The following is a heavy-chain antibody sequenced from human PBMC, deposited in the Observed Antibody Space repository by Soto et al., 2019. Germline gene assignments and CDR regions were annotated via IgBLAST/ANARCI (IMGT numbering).Heavy chain of an antibody. CDR3: AREMWAAAGLYYYYGMDV. CDR2: IYTSGST. J-gene: IGHJ6*02. V-gene: IGHV4-4*07. D-gene: IGHD6-13*01. Sequence: SETLSLTCTVSGGSISSYYWSWIRQPAGKGLEWIGRIYTSGSTNYNPSLKSRVTMSVDTSKNQFSLKLSSVTAADTAVYYCAREMWAAAGLYYYYGMDVWGQGTTVTVSS. CDR1: GGSISSYY.